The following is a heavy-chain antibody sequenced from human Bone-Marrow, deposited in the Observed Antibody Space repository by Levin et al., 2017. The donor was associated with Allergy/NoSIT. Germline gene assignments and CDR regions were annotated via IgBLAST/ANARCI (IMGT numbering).Heavy chain of an antibody. CDR2: IGKAGDT. J-gene: IGHJ6*02. CDR1: GFTFSGYD. V-gene: IGHV3-13*01. Sequence: GESLKISCAASGFTFSGYDMQWVRQATGKGLEWVSSIGKAGDTYYADSVKGRFTISRENAKNSLYLQMNSLRVGDTAVYYCVRDPSGHGLDVWGQGTTVTVSS. CDR3: VRDPSGHGLDV.